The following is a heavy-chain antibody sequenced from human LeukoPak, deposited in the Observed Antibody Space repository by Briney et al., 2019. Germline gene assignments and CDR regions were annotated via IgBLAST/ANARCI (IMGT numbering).Heavy chain of an antibody. J-gene: IGHJ4*02. V-gene: IGHV4-61*02. CDR2: IYSGGHT. CDR3: ARSRGFSYGFNFDY. D-gene: IGHD5-18*01. Sequence: SQTLSLTCNVSGGSINSGSFYWSWIRQPAGKGLEWIRRIYSGGHTNYNPSLKSRVTVSADTSKNQFSLNLSSVTAADTAVYYCARSRGFSYGFNFDYWGQGTLVTVSS. CDR1: GGSINSGSFY.